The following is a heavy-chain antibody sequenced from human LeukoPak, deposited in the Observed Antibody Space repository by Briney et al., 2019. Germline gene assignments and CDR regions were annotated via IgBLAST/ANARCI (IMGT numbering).Heavy chain of an antibody. Sequence: ASVKVSCKASGYTFTGYDIHWVRQAPGQGLEWMGRINPNNGGTNYAQKFRDRFTMTRDTSISTAYMELSRLTSDDTAVFYCARAVGSWYEAGYWSQGTLVTVSS. CDR2: INPNNGGT. V-gene: IGHV1-2*06. D-gene: IGHD6-13*01. J-gene: IGHJ4*02. CDR3: ARAVGSWYEAGY. CDR1: GYTFTGYD.